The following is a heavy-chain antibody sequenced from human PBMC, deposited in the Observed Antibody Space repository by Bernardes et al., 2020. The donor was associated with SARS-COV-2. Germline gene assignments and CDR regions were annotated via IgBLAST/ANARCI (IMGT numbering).Heavy chain of an antibody. CDR2: INPKNGGT. CDR1: GYTFTGYY. Sequence: ASVKVSCKASGYTFTGYYIHWVRQAPGQGLEWMGWINPKNGGTNYAEKFQGRVTLTTDTSITTGYLELSSLTSDDTAVYFCARNPATVTRLDHWGQGALVTVSS. CDR3: ARNPATVTRLDH. V-gene: IGHV1-2*02. J-gene: IGHJ4*02. D-gene: IGHD4-4*01.